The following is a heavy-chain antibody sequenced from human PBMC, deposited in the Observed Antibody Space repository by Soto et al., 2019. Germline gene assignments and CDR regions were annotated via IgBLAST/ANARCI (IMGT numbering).Heavy chain of an antibody. D-gene: IGHD1-7*01. J-gene: IGHJ6*02. Sequence: EVQLVESGGGLVKPGGSLRLSCEASGFTFSNAWMSWVRQAPGKGLEWVGRIKSKTDGGTTDYAAPVQGRFTISRDDSNNTLYLQMNSLKTDDTAVYYCPTARITGTTSYYYYVMDVWGQGTTVTVSS. CDR1: GFTFSNAW. CDR3: PTARITGTTSYYYYVMDV. V-gene: IGHV3-15*01. CDR2: IKSKTDGGTT.